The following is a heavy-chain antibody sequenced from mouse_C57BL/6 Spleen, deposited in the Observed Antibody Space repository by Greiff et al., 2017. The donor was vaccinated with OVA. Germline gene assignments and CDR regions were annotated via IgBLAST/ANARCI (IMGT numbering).Heavy chain of an antibody. CDR2: IDPSDSYT. CDR1: GYTFTSYW. CDR3: ARGGSTIVSWFAY. J-gene: IGHJ3*01. V-gene: IGHV1-69*01. Sequence: VKLVESGAELVMPGASVKLSCKASGYTFTSYWMHWVKQRPGQGLEWIGEIDPSDSYTNYNQKFKGKSTLTVDKSSSTAYMQLSSLTSEDSAVYYCARGGSTIVSWFAYWGQGTLVTVSA. D-gene: IGHD2-12*01.